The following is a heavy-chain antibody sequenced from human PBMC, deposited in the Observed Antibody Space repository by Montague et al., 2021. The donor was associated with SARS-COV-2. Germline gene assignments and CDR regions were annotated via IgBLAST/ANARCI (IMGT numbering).Heavy chain of an antibody. CDR1: GGSFSGYY. Sequence: SETLSLTCAVYGGSFSGYYWSWIRQPPGKGLEWIGEINHSGSTNYNPSLKSRVTISVDTSKNQFSLKLSSVTAADTAVYYCARARQDVVVPALGIRADYYYYYPDVWGKGATVTVPS. D-gene: IGHD2-2*01. V-gene: IGHV4-34*01. CDR2: INHSGST. CDR3: ARARQDVVVPALGIRADYYYYYPDV. J-gene: IGHJ6*03.